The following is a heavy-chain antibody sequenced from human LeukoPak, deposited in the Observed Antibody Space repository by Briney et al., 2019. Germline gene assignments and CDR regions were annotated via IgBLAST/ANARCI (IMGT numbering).Heavy chain of an antibody. CDR2: IYTSGST. D-gene: IGHD3-22*01. CDR1: GGSIRNYF. J-gene: IGHJ4*02. Sequence: PSETLSLTCSVSGGSIRNYFWSWIRQPAGKRLEWIGRIYTSGSTDYNPSLRSRVTMSVDTSRNQFSLKLTSMTAADTAVYYCARESKSYDGSGFYHDYWGQGTLVAVSS. CDR3: ARESKSYDGSGFYHDY. V-gene: IGHV4-4*07.